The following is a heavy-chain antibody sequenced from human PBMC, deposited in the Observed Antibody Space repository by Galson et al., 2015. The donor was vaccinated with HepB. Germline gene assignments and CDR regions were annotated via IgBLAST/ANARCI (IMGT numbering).Heavy chain of an antibody. D-gene: IGHD6-25*01. CDR1: GFTFSNSA. CDR3: AAESYSSGCCKYDY. CDR2: MVVGGGST. Sequence: SVKVSCKASGFTFSNSAVQWVRQARGQGLEWIGWMVVGGGSTNYAQHLQGRLTITRDVSTGTAYMEVTSLRSEDTAVYYCAAESYSSGCCKYDYWGQGTLVTVSS. J-gene: IGHJ4*02. V-gene: IGHV1-58*01.